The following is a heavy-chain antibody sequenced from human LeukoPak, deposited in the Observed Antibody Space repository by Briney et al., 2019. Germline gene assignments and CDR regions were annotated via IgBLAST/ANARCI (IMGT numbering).Heavy chain of an antibody. V-gene: IGHV1-69*04. D-gene: IGHD7-27*01. CDR3: AVPRGGENYFDY. CDR2: IIPILGIA. Sequence: SVKVSSKASGGTFSSYAISWVRLAPGQELEWMGRIIPILGIANYAQKFQGRVTITADKSTSTAYMELSSLRSEDTAVYYCAVPRGGENYFDYWGQGTLVTVSS. CDR1: GGTFSSYA. J-gene: IGHJ4*02.